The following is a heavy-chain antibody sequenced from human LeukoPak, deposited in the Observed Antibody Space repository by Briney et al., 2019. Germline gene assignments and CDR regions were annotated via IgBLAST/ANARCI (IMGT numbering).Heavy chain of an antibody. CDR2: IHTSGST. CDR1: GASFNSYY. Sequence: SETLSLTCTVSGASFNSYYWSWLRQPAGKELEWSGRIHTSGSTDYSPSLLSRVIISIDTSQKQFSPNLTSVTAADTDVYYCARDIVYLTDEDYGWGQGTLVTVSS. J-gene: IGHJ4*02. CDR3: ARDIVYLTDEDYG. D-gene: IGHD4-17*01. V-gene: IGHV4-4*07.